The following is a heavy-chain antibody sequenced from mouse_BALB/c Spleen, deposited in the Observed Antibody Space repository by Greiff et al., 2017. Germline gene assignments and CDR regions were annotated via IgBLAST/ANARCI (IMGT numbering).Heavy chain of an antibody. D-gene: IGHD2-14*01. V-gene: IGHV3-8*02. Sequence: EVQLVESGPSLVKPSQTLSLTCSVTGDSITSGYWNWIRKFPGNKLEYMGYISYSGSTYYNPSLKSRISITRDTSKNQYYLQLNSVTTEDTATYYCARWNRYDWYFDVWGAGTTATVSS. CDR1: GDSITSGY. CDR2: ISYSGST. CDR3: ARWNRYDWYFDV. J-gene: IGHJ1*01.